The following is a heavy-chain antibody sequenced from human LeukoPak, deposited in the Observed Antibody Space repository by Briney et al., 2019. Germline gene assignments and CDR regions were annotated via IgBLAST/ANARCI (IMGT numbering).Heavy chain of an antibody. CDR3: ARDRSEFDY. J-gene: IGHJ4*02. Sequence: SETLSLTCTVSGGSISSDYWSWIREPPSNGLEGFGDIYYSGSTNYNPSLKSRLTISVDTSKNQFSLKLNSVTAADTAVYYCARDRSEFDYWGQGTLVTVSS. CDR2: IYYSGST. CDR1: GGSISSDY. V-gene: IGHV4-59*01.